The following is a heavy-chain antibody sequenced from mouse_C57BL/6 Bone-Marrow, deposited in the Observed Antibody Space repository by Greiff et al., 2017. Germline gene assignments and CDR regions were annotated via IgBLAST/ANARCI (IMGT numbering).Heavy chain of an antibody. CDR2: ISSGGSYT. J-gene: IGHJ1*03. Sequence: EVKLVESGGDLVKPGGSLKLSCAASGFTFSSYGMPWVRQTPDKSLEWVATISSGGSYTYYPDSVKGRFTISRDTAKNTLYLQLSSLKSEDTAMYYCARHRGDGSSPSGYFDVWGTGTTVTVSS. CDR1: GFTFSSYG. V-gene: IGHV5-6*01. CDR3: ARHRGDGSSPSGYFDV. D-gene: IGHD1-1*01.